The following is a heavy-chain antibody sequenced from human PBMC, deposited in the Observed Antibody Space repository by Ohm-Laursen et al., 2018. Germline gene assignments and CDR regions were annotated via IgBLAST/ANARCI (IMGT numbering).Heavy chain of an antibody. CDR2: IYWVVDK. Sequence: TQTLPLTCTFSGFSFSTSGVGVGWIRQPPGKALEWLAFIYWVVDKRYSPPLKSRLTITKDTSKNQVVLTMTNMDPVDTATYYCAHTPNVFYGDYGAKYFDYWGQGTLVTVSS. CDR3: AHTPNVFYGDYGAKYFDY. J-gene: IGHJ4*02. V-gene: IGHV2-5*02. CDR1: GFSFSTSGVG. D-gene: IGHD4-17*01.